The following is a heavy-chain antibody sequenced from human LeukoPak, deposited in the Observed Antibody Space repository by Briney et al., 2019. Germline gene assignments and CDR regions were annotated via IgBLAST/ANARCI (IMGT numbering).Heavy chain of an antibody. D-gene: IGHD3-16*02. Sequence: PSETLSLTCTVSGGSISSSSYYWGWIRQPPGKGLEWIGSIYYSGSTYYNPSLKSRVTISVDTSKNQFSLKLSSVTAADTAVYYCARVSMGELSLSTYYFDYWGQGTLVTVSS. CDR2: IYYSGST. CDR1: GGSISSSSYY. J-gene: IGHJ4*02. V-gene: IGHV4-39*07. CDR3: ARVSMGELSLSTYYFDY.